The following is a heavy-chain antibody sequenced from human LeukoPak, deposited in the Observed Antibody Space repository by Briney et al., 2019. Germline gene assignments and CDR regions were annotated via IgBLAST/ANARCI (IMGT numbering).Heavy chain of an antibody. CDR3: ARVKDYYDFYDY. J-gene: IGHJ4*02. D-gene: IGHD3-22*01. V-gene: IGHV1-69*05. Sequence: SVKVSCKASGGTFSSYAISWVRQAPGQGLEWMGRIIPIFGTANYAQKFQGRVTITTDESTSTAYMELSSLRSEDTAVYYCARVKDYYDFYDYWGQGTMVTVSS. CDR1: GGTFSSYA. CDR2: IIPIFGTA.